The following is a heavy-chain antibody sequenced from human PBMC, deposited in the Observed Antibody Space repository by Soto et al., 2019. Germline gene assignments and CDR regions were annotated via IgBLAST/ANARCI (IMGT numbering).Heavy chain of an antibody. D-gene: IGHD6-13*01. CDR2: IIPIVGTG. V-gene: IGHV1-69*01. CDR1: GGSFSSYA. J-gene: IGHJ6*01. CDR3: ARDVRAAGRPGLYV. Sequence: QVQLVQSGAEVKKPGSSVKVSCKASGGSFSSYAISWVRQAPGQGLEWMGGIIPIVGTGNYAQNFQGRVTITADESTSTAYMELTSLRSEDTAMYDCARDVRAAGRPGLYVCGQGTTVTVAS.